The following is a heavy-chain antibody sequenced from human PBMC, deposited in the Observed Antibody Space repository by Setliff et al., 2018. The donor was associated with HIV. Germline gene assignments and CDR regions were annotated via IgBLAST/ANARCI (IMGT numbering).Heavy chain of an antibody. CDR3: ASQVTGYHDFWSGYLGYFDY. CDR2: IYYSRSA. D-gene: IGHD3-3*01. V-gene: IGHV4-39*01. CDR1: GGSISSNIYF. Sequence: PSETLSLTCTVSGGSISSNIYFWGWIRQPPGKGLEWIGSIYYSRSAYYNSSLRSRLTISVDTSKNQFSLKLKSVTAADTAVYYCASQVTGYHDFWSGYLGYFDYWGQGLLVTVSS. J-gene: IGHJ4*02.